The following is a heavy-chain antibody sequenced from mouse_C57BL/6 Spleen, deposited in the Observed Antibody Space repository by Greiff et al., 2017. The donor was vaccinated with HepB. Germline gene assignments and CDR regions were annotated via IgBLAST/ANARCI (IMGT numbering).Heavy chain of an antibody. CDR2: INPSNGGT. D-gene: IGHD3-3*01. V-gene: IGHV1-53*01. Sequence: QVQLQQPGTELVKPGASVKLSCKASGYTFTSYWMHWVKQRPGQGLEWIGNINPSNGGTNYNAKVKSKATLTVDKSSSTAYMQRSSLTSEDSAVYYCARWERALHEGFAYWGQGTLVTVAA. CDR1: GYTFTSYW. CDR3: ARWERALHEGFAY. J-gene: IGHJ3*01.